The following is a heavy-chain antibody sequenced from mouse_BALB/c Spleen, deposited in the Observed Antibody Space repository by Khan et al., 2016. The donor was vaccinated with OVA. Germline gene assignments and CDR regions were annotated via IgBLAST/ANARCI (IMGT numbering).Heavy chain of an antibody. J-gene: IGHJ4*01. Sequence: QVQLKESGPGLVAPSQSLSITCTISGFSLTNYGVHWVRQPPGKGLEWLVVIWNDGNTAYNSALKSRLTISKDNSKSQVFLKMNSLQTDNTAMYFFARQTYHHNKSMDYWGQGTSGTVSS. CDR1: GFSLTNYG. CDR3: ARQTYHHNKSMDY. CDR2: IWNDGNT. D-gene: IGHD1-3*01. V-gene: IGHV2-6-1*01.